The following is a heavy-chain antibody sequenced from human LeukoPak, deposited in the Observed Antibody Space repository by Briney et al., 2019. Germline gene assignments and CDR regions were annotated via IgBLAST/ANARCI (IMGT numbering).Heavy chain of an antibody. CDR2: ISGSGGTT. CDR1: GFTCSSYA. V-gene: IGHV3-23*01. J-gene: IGHJ4*02. CDR3: AKDLGWSYDSSGYQDY. D-gene: IGHD3-22*01. Sequence: GGSLRLSCAASGFTCSSYAMGWVRQAPGKGLEWVSAISGSGGTTYYADSVKGRFSISRDNFKNTLYLQMNSLRVEDTAVYYCAKDLGWSYDSSGYQDYWGQGTLVTVSS.